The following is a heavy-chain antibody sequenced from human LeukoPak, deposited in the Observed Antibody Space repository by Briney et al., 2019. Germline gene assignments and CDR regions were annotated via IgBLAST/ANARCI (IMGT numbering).Heavy chain of an antibody. CDR2: ISGSGGST. J-gene: IGHJ4*02. V-gene: IGHV3-23*01. Sequence: GRSLRLSCAASGFTFSSYAMSWVRQAPGKGLEWVSAISGSGGSTYYADSVKGRFTISRDNSKNTLYLQMNSLRAEDTAVYYCAKDRFSSSDPVPFDYWGQGTLVTVSS. CDR1: GFTFSSYA. D-gene: IGHD6-6*01. CDR3: AKDRFSSSDPVPFDY.